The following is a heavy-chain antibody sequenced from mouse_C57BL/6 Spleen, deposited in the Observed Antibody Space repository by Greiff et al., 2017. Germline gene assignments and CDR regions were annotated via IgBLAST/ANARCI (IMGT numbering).Heavy chain of an antibody. Sequence: VQLQESGPELVKPGASVKISCKASGYAFSSSWMNWVKQRPGQGLEWIGRIYPGDGDTNYNGKFKGKATLTADKSSSTAYMQLSSLTSEDSAVSSGATGGGKCSNDVDYWGQGTPLTVSS. D-gene: IGHD2-12*01. CDR1: GYAFSSSW. J-gene: IGHJ2*01. CDR3: ATGGGKCSNDVDY. V-gene: IGHV1-82*01. CDR2: IYPGDGDT.